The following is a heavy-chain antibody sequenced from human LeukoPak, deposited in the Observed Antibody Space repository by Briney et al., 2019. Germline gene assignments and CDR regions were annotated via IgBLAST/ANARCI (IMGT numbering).Heavy chain of an antibody. CDR2: IKSKTDGGTT. J-gene: IGHJ4*02. CDR1: GFTFSNAW. D-gene: IGHD3-22*01. V-gene: IGHV3-15*01. Sequence: GGSLRLSCAASGFTFSNAWMSWVRQAPGKGLEWVGRIKSKTDGGTTDYAAPVKGRFTISREDSKNTLYLQMNSLKTEDTAVYYCTTDFTYYYDSSGYYRSYWGQGTLVTVSS. CDR3: TTDFTYYYDSSGYYRSY.